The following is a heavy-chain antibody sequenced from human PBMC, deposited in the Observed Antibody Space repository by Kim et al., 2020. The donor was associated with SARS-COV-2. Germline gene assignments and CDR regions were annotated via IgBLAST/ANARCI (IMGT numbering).Heavy chain of an antibody. J-gene: IGHJ4*02. CDR1: GFTFSDYY. Sequence: GGSLRLSCAASGFTFSDYYMSWIRQAPGKGLEWVSYISSSSSYTNYADSVKGRFTISRDNAKNSLYLQMNSLRAEDTAVYYCARGGPFGATRTLEYWGQGTLVTVSS. V-gene: IGHV3-11*05. CDR3: ARGGPFGATRTLEY. D-gene: IGHD5-12*01. CDR2: ISSSSSYT.